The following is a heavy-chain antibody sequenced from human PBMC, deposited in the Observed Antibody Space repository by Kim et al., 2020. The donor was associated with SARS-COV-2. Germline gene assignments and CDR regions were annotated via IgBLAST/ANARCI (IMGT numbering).Heavy chain of an antibody. D-gene: IGHD4-17*01. Sequence: PLKSRVTMSVETAKNHFSLKLSSVTAADTAVYYCARGGDYSLSYYGMDVWGQGTTVTVSS. J-gene: IGHJ6*02. CDR3: ARGGDYSLSYYGMDV. V-gene: IGHV4-4*07.